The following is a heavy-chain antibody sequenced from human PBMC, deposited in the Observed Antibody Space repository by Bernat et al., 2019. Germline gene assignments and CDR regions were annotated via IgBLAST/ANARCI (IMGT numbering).Heavy chain of an antibody. D-gene: IGHD5-12*01. CDR2: IYYSGST. CDR1: GGSISSGDYY. V-gene: IGHV4-30-4*01. CDR3: ARDRGDIVDTGAEDYFDY. Sequence: QVQLQESGPGLVKPSQTLSLTCTVSGGSISSGDYYWSWIRQPPGKGLEWIGYIYYSGSTYYNPSLKSRVTISVDTSKNQFSLKLSSVTAADTDVYYCARDRGDIVDTGAEDYFDYWGQGTLVTVSS. J-gene: IGHJ4*02.